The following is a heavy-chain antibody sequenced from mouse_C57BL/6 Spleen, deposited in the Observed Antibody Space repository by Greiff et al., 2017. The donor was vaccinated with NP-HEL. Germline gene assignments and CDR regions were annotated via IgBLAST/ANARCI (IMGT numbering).Heavy chain of an antibody. J-gene: IGHJ1*03. CDR2: IYPGSGST. V-gene: IGHV1-55*01. D-gene: IGHD1-1*01. CDR3: ARSYYGSSWGYFDV. CDR1: GYTFTSYW. Sequence: QVQLQQPGAELVKPGASVKMSCKASGYTFTSYWITWVKQRPGQGLEWIGDIYPGSGSTTYNEKFKSKATLTVDTSSSTAYMQLSSLTSEDSAVYYCARSYYGSSWGYFDVWGTGTTVTVSS.